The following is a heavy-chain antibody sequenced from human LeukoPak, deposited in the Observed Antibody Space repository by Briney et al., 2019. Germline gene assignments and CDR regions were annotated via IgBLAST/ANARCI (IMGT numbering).Heavy chain of an antibody. D-gene: IGHD2-21*02. CDR3: ARAYCGGDCYPFPTDY. CDR1: GYSFTSYW. J-gene: IGHJ4*02. Sequence: GESLKISCKGSGYSFTSYWIGWVRQMPGKGLEWMGIIYPGDSDTRYSTSFQGQVTISADKSISTAYLQWSSLKASDTAMYYCARAYCGGDCYPFPTDYWGQGTLVTVSS. V-gene: IGHV5-51*01. CDR2: IYPGDSDT.